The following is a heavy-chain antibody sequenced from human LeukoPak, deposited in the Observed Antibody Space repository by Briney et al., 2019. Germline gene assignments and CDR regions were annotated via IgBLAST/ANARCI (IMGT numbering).Heavy chain of an antibody. CDR2: IWYDGSNK. J-gene: IGHJ6*04. D-gene: IGHD3-10*01. CDR1: GFTFSSYG. Sequence: GGSLRLSCAASGFTFSSYGVHWVRQAPGKGLEWVAVIWYDGSNKYYADSVKGRFTTSRDNSKNTLYLQMNSLRAEDTAVYYCARDRGYGSGSYFFYYYGMDVWGKGTTVTVSS. V-gene: IGHV3-33*01. CDR3: ARDRGYGSGSYFFYYYGMDV.